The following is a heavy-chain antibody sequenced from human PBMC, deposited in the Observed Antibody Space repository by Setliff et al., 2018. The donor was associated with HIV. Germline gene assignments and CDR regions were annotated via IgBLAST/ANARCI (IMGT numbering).Heavy chain of an antibody. CDR3: ARAGGSYSYYYYYMDV. V-gene: IGHV1-3*01. CDR1: GYTFTSYA. Sequence: ASVKVSCKASGYTFTSYAMHWVRRAPGQRLEWMGWINAGNGNTKYSQKFQGRVTITRDTSASTAYMERSSLRSEDTAVYYCARAGGSYSYYYYYMDVWGKGTTVTVSS. D-gene: IGHD1-26*01. J-gene: IGHJ6*03. CDR2: INAGNGNT.